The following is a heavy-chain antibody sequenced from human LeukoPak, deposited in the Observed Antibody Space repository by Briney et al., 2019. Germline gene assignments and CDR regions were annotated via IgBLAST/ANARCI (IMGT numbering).Heavy chain of an antibody. V-gene: IGHV4-61*02. D-gene: IGHD1-1*01. CDR1: GGSISSDSDY. J-gene: IGHJ2*01. CDR3: ARWNKASWYFYL. CDR2: IYASGTT. Sequence: TSQTLSLTCTVSGGSISSDSDYWSWILQPAGKGLEWIGRIYASGTTDYNPSLMRRVTISVDTSKNEFSLKMTSVTAADTAVYYCARWNKASWYFYLWGRGTLVTVSS.